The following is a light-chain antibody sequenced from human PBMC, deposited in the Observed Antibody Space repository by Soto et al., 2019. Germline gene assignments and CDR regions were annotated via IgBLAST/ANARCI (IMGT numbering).Light chain of an antibody. CDR3: QQYGRSRT. CDR1: QSISSNI. V-gene: IGKV3-20*01. Sequence: EIVLTQSPGTLSLSPGERATLSCRASQSISSNILAWYQQKPGQAPRLLIYGASSRATGISDMFSGSWSGTDFALTISRLEREDFAVYYCQQYGRSRTFGQGTKVVIK. J-gene: IGKJ1*01. CDR2: GAS.